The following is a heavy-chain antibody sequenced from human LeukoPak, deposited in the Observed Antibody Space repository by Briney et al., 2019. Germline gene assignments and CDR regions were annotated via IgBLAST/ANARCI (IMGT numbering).Heavy chain of an antibody. Sequence: GGSLRLSCAASGFTFSGYAMSWVRQAPGKGLEWVSAISGSGGSTYYADSVKGRFTISRDNCKNTLYLQMNSLSGEDTAVYYCAKVGTYYYGSGSYQHADYWGQGTLVTVSS. D-gene: IGHD3-10*01. CDR1: GFTFSGYA. CDR2: ISGSGGST. CDR3: AKVGTYYYGSGSYQHADY. V-gene: IGHV3-23*01. J-gene: IGHJ4*02.